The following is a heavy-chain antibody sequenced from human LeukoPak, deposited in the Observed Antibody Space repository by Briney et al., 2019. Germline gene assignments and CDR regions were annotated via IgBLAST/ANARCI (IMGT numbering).Heavy chain of an antibody. D-gene: IGHD5-18*01. CDR3: AKQDDVGYSYGSGWFDP. V-gene: IGHV4-31*03. J-gene: IGHJ5*02. CDR1: GGSISRGGYF. CDR2: IYNSGST. Sequence: PSETLSLTCTVSGGSISRGGYFWSWIRQHPGKGLEWIGNIYNSGSTNYNPSLKSRITISVDTSTNQFSLKLNSVTAADTAVYYCAKQDDVGYSYGSGWFDPWGQGTLVTVCS.